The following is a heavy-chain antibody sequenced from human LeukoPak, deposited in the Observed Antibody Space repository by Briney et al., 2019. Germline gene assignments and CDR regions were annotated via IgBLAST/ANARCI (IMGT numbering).Heavy chain of an antibody. CDR2: IWYDGSNK. D-gene: IGHD2/OR15-2a*01. V-gene: IGHV3-33*01. CDR3: ARDRSMSGWYIDL. CDR1: GFTFSSYG. Sequence: GRSLRLSCAASGFTFSSYGMHWVRQAPGKGLEWVAVIWYDGSNKYYTDSVQGRFTISRDNSKNTLYLQVNSRRAEDTAVYYCARDRSMSGWYIDLWGRGTLVTVSS. J-gene: IGHJ2*01.